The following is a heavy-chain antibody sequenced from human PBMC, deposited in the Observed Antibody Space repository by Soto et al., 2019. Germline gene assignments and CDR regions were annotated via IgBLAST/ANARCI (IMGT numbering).Heavy chain of an antibody. Sequence: GASVKVSCKASGYTFTSYAMHWVRQAPGQRLEWMGWINAGNGNTKYSQKFQGRVTITRDTSASTAYMELSSLRSEDTAVYYCARVYCTTGVCYPYFDYWGQGTLVIVSS. D-gene: IGHD2-8*01. V-gene: IGHV1-3*01. CDR3: ARVYCTTGVCYPYFDY. CDR2: INAGNGNT. CDR1: GYTFTSYA. J-gene: IGHJ4*02.